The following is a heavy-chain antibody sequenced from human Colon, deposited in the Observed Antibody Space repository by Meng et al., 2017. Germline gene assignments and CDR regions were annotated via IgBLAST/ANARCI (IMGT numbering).Heavy chain of an antibody. CDR1: GDTFTSHG. CDR3: ARVGFDSSAFYFDY. V-gene: IGHV1-69*06. CDR2: IIPIVGKA. D-gene: IGHD6-19*01. J-gene: IGHJ4*02. Sequence: QGGLVQSWAEVKKPGSSGKVSCKASGDTFTSHGISWVRQAPGQGLEWMGGIIPIVGKANYAQHFQGRVTITADKSTSTAYMELNSLRSEDTAMYYCARVGFDSSAFYFDYWGRGILVTVSS.